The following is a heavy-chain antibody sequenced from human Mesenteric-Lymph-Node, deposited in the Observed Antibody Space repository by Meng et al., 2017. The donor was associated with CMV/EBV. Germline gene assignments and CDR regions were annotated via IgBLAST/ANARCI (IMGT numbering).Heavy chain of an antibody. CDR1: GFTFSSYW. CDR2: INSDGSST. V-gene: IGHV3-74*01. J-gene: IGHJ6*02. D-gene: IGHD5-18*01. Sequence: GESLKISCAASGFTFSSYWMHWVRQAPGKGLVWVSRINSDGSSTSYADSVKGRFTISRDNAKNTLYLQMNSLRAEDTAVYYCAREAEYSYGFYGMDVWGQGTTVTVSS. CDR3: AREAEYSYGFYGMDV.